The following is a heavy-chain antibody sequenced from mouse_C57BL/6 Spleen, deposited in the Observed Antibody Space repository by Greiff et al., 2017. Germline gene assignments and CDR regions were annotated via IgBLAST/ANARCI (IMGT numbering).Heavy chain of an antibody. CDR2: IDPSDSYT. Sequence: QVQLQQPGAELVMPGASVKLSCKASGYTFTSYWMHWVKQRPGQGLEWIGEIDPSDSYTNYNQKFKGKSTLTVDKSSSTAYMQLSSLTSEDSAVYYCARLSGTKDDYWGQGTTLTVSS. D-gene: IGHD4-1*01. V-gene: IGHV1-69*01. J-gene: IGHJ2*01. CDR1: GYTFTSYW. CDR3: ARLSGTKDDY.